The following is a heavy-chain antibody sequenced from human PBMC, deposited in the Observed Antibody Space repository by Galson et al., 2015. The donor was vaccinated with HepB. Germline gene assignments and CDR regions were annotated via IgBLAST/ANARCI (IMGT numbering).Heavy chain of an antibody. Sequence: SLRLSCAASGFTFSSYAMHWVRQAPGKGLEWVAVISYDGSNKYYADSVKGRFTISRDNSKNTLYLQMNSLRAEDTAVYYCARDSTAAGIGGRFDYWGQGTLVTVSS. CDR3: ARDSTAAGIGGRFDY. D-gene: IGHD6-13*01. J-gene: IGHJ4*02. CDR2: ISYDGSNK. CDR1: GFTFSSYA. V-gene: IGHV3-30*04.